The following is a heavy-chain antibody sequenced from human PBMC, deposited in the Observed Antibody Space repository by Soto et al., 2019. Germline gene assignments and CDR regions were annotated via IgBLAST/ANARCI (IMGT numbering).Heavy chain of an antibody. CDR1: EYRFANQW. V-gene: IGHV5-51*01. J-gene: IGHJ5*02. D-gene: IGHD1-1*01. CDR3: TKRCNDVSKPSPLLAT. Sequence: GAALKISCKGSEYRFANQWIGWVRQIPGKGLERVGIISPDTSRTLYSPSFQGQVTISGDKSISTVYLQWNSLKASDTAMYYWTKRCNDVSKPSPLLATWGQGHLGTVSA. CDR2: ISPDTSRT.